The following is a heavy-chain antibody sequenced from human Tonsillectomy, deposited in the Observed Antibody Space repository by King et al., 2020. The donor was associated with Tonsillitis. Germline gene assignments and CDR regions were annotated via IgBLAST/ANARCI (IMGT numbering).Heavy chain of an antibody. D-gene: IGHD3-9*01. V-gene: IGHV5-51*01. CDR2: IYPGDSES. CDR1: GYSFTSYW. CDR3: ARKRLRNNDILTGPFDY. Sequence: VQLVQSGAEVKKPGESLKISCKGSGYSFTSYWIGWVRQMPGKGLEWMGIIYPGDSESRYSPSFQGQVTISVDKSISTAYLHGGSLKASDTAMYYCARKRLRNNDILTGPFDYWGQGTLVTVSS. J-gene: IGHJ4*02.